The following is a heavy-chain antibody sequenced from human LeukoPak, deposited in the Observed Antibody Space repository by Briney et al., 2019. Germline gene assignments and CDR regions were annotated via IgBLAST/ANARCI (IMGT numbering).Heavy chain of an antibody. V-gene: IGHV1-2*04. D-gene: IGHD6-13*01. Sequence: ASVKVSCKASGYTFTGLYMHWVRQAPGQGLEWMGWINPNGGATKYAQKFQGWVTMTRDTSISTAYMELSRLTSDDTAVYYCAREITSSWFDYWGQGTLVTVPS. CDR2: INPNGGAT. CDR3: AREITSSWFDY. J-gene: IGHJ4*02. CDR1: GYTFTGLY.